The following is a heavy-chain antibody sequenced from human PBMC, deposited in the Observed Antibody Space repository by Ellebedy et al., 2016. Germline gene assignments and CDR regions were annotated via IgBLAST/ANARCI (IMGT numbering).Heavy chain of an antibody. D-gene: IGHD4-23*01. V-gene: IGHV3-30*03. Sequence: GGSLRLXXAASGFTFNNYGMHWVRQAPGKGLEWVAVISYHGSNKYYADSVKGRFTISRDNAKNSLYLQMNSLRAEDTAVYYCARATVVTGSDYWGQGTLVTVSS. CDR2: ISYHGSNK. CDR3: ARATVVTGSDY. J-gene: IGHJ4*02. CDR1: GFTFNNYG.